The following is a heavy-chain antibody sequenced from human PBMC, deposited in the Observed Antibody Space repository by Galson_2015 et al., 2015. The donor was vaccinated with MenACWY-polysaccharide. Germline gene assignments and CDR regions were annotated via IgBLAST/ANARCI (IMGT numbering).Heavy chain of an antibody. D-gene: IGHD2-2*01. CDR3: ARGVVVVPAAIHYGMDV. CDR1: GFTFSSYD. J-gene: IGHJ6*02. V-gene: IGHV3-13*01. Sequence: SLRLSCAASGFTFSSYDMHWVRQATGKGLGWVSAIGTAGDTYYPGSVKGRFTISRENAKNSLYLQMNSLRAGDTAVYYCARGVVVVPAAIHYGMDVWGQGTTVTVSS. CDR2: IGTAGDT.